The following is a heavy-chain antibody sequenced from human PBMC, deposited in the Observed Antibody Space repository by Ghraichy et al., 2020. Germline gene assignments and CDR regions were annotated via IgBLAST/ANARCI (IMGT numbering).Heavy chain of an antibody. J-gene: IGHJ4*02. CDR3: AKDQWLVRSYYDY. Sequence: LSLTCAASGFTFSSYGMHWVRQAPGKGLEWVAVISYDGSNKYYADSVKGRFTISRDNSKNTLYLQMNSLRAEDTAVYYCAKDQWLVRSYYDYWGQGTLVTVSS. CDR1: GFTFSSYG. D-gene: IGHD6-19*01. CDR2: ISYDGSNK. V-gene: IGHV3-30*18.